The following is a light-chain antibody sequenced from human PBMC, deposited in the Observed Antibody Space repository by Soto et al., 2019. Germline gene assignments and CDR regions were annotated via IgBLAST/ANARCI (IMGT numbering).Light chain of an antibody. V-gene: IGKV3-20*01. Sequence: EIVLTQSPGTLSLSPGERATLSCRASQGVSSNYLAWFQQKPGQAPRLLIYGTFSRATGIPERFSGSGYGTDFTLTISRLEPEDFAVYYCQRYGRSPRTFGQGTKVEV. CDR3: QRYGRSPRT. CDR2: GTF. J-gene: IGKJ1*01. CDR1: QGVSSNY.